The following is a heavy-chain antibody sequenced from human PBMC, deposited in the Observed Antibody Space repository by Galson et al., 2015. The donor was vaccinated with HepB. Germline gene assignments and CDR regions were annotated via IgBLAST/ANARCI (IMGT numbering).Heavy chain of an antibody. Sequence: QSGAEVKKPGESLKISCKGSGYSFTSYWIAWVRQMPGKGLEWMGIIYPGDSDTRYSPSFQGQVTISTDKSINTAYLHWSSLKASDTAIYYCARQRLPHRRYYYYYAMDVWGQGTTVTVSS. D-gene: IGHD2-15*01. V-gene: IGHV5-51*01. CDR1: GYSFTSYW. CDR2: IYPGDSDT. CDR3: ARQRLPHRRYYYYYAMDV. J-gene: IGHJ6*02.